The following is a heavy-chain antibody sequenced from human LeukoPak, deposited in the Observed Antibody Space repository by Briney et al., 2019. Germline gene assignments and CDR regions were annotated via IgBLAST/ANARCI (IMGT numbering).Heavy chain of an antibody. CDR1: GFTFEEYG. CDR2: INRSGGDT. Sequence: AGGSLRLSCAASGFTFEEYGINWVRQVPGKGLEWVAGINRSGGDTGFGDSVRGRFTISRDNAKNSLYLQMNSLRAEDTAFYYCARDPSGSRYSDYWGQGTLVTVSS. V-gene: IGHV3-20*04. J-gene: IGHJ4*02. CDR3: ARDPSGSRYSDY. D-gene: IGHD6-6*01.